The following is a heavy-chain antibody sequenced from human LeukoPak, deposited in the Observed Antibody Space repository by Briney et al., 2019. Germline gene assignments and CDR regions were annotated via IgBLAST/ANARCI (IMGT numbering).Heavy chain of an antibody. Sequence: GGSLRLSCAASGFTFSSYSMNWVRQAPGKGLEWVANIRQDGSDKYYVDSVKGRFTISRDNAKNSLYLEMDSLRAEDTAVYYCVRMYTNNWLLWYWGQGTLVTVSS. V-gene: IGHV3-7*04. D-gene: IGHD6-13*01. J-gene: IGHJ4*02. CDR3: VRMYTNNWLLWY. CDR2: IRQDGSDK. CDR1: GFTFSSYS.